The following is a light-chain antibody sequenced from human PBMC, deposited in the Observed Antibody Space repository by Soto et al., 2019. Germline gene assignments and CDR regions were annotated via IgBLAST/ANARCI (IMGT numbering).Light chain of an antibody. Sequence: SSLRQPGSVSGSPGQTITISCTGTSPDVGGYNAVSWYQHHPGKAPKLIIYEVTHRPSGVSDRFSASKSGNTASLTISGLQAEEEADYYCNSFRVSHLYVFGTGTKVTVL. V-gene: IGLV2-14*01. J-gene: IGLJ1*01. CDR2: EVT. CDR3: NSFRVSHLYV. CDR1: SPDVGGYNA.